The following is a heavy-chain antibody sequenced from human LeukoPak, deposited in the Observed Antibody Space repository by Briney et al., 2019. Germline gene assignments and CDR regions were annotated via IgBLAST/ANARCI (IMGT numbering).Heavy chain of an antibody. CDR1: GGSISSYY. Sequence: KPSETLSLTCTVSGGSISSYYWSWVRQPPGKGLEWIGYIYYSGSTYYNPSLKSRVTISVDTSKNQFSLKLSSVTAADTAVYYCARDSPSMDTAMVTYAFDIWGQGTMVTVSS. V-gene: IGHV4-59*12. J-gene: IGHJ3*02. D-gene: IGHD5-18*01. CDR2: IYYSGST. CDR3: ARDSPSMDTAMVTYAFDI.